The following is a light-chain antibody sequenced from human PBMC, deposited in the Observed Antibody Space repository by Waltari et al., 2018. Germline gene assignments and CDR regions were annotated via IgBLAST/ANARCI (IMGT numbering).Light chain of an antibody. CDR3: HQYNNWPLYT. V-gene: IGKV3-15*01. J-gene: IGKJ2*01. Sequence: EIDMTQSPATLSLSPGESATLSCRASESIARNLAWYQQRAGQPPRLLIYDASTRAMGVPVRFTGSGSGTEFTLTISSLQSEDFAVYHCHQYNNWPLYTFGQGTRLEIK. CDR1: ESIARN. CDR2: DAS.